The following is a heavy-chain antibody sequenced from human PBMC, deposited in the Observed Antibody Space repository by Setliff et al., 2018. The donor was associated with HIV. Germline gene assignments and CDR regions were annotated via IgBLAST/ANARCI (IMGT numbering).Heavy chain of an antibody. CDR1: GGSFSSYY. J-gene: IGHJ4*02. CDR2: INHSGST. CDR3: ARATMWFGRLY. D-gene: IGHD3-10*01. Sequence: SETLSLTCAVYGGSFSSYYWIWIRQPPGKGLEWIGEINHSGSTAYNPSLKSRVTISADTSKNQFSLQLRSVTAADTAVYYCARATMWFGRLYWGQGYLVTVSS. V-gene: IGHV4-34*01.